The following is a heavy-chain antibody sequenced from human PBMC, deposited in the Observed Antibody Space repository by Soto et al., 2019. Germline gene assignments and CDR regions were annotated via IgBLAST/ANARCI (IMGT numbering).Heavy chain of an antibody. CDR2: MNQDGGEQ. Sequence: GKELEWVADMNQDGGEQYYVDSVKGRFTISRANAKTSLYLQMNSLRVEDTAVYYSARGDCVSNDCEKLEYGNSVRRQEITITV. J-gene: IGHJ6*02. V-gene: IGHV3-7*04. CDR3: ARGDCVSNDCEKLEYGNSV. D-gene: IGHD2-21*02.